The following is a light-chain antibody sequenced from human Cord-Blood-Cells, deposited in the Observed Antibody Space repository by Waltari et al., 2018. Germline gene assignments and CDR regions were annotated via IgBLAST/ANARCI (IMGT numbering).Light chain of an antibody. CDR2: WAS. CDR3: QQYYSTPFT. Sequence: DIVMTQSPDSLAVSLGERATINCKSSQSVLYSSNNKNYLAWYQQKPGQPPKLLIYWASTRESGVPDRFSGSGSGTDCTRTSSSLQAEDVAVYYCQQYYSTPFTVGPGTKVDIK. J-gene: IGKJ3*01. CDR1: QSVLYSSNNKNY. V-gene: IGKV4-1*01.